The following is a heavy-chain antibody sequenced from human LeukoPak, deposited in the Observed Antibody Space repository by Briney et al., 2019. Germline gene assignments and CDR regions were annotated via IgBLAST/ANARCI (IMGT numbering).Heavy chain of an antibody. CDR3: ARGLDMYDILTGYYNVGFDY. J-gene: IGHJ4*02. CDR1: GYTFTSYD. V-gene: IGHV1-8*01. CDR2: KNPNSGNT. Sequence: GASVKVSCKASGYTFTSYDINWVRQATGQGLEWMGWKNPNSGNTGYAQKFQGRVTMTRNTSISTAYMELSSLRSEDTAVYYCARGLDMYDILTGYYNVGFDYWGQGTLVTVSS. D-gene: IGHD3-9*01.